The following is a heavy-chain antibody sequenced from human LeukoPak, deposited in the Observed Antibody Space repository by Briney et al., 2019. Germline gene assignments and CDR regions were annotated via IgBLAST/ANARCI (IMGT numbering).Heavy chain of an antibody. Sequence: SETLSLTCTVSGGSISSYYWSWIRQPPGKGLEWIGYIYYSGSTNYNPSLKSRVTMSVDTSKNQFSLKLSSVTAADTAVYYCARVKQGYSYGLSYYYYYMDVWGKGTTVTISS. CDR2: IYYSGST. D-gene: IGHD5-18*01. J-gene: IGHJ6*03. CDR1: GGSISSYY. CDR3: ARVKQGYSYGLSYYYYYMDV. V-gene: IGHV4-59*12.